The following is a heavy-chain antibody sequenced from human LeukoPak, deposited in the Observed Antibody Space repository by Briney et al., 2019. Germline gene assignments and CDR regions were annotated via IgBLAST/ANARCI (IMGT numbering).Heavy chain of an antibody. Sequence: SETLSLTCTVSGGSISSSSYYWGWIRQPPGKGLEWIGSIYYSGSTYYNPSLKSRVTISVDTSKNQFSLKLSSVTAADTAVYYCARDIEAGKIAVFDYWGQGTLVTVSS. J-gene: IGHJ4*02. CDR1: GGSISSSSYY. V-gene: IGHV4-39*07. CDR2: IYYSGST. CDR3: ARDIEAGKIAVFDY. D-gene: IGHD6-19*01.